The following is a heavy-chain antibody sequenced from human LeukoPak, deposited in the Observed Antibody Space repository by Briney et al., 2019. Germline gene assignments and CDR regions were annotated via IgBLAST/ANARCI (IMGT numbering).Heavy chain of an antibody. CDR2: INHSGST. D-gene: IGHD6-6*01. V-gene: IGHV4-34*01. J-gene: IGHJ4*02. CDR1: GGSISSYY. Sequence: SETLSLTCTVSGGSISSYYWSWIRQPAGKGLEWIGEINHSGSTNYNPSLKSRVTISVDTSKNQFSLKLSSVTAADTAVYYCARELPYSSSLLFDYWGQGTLVTVSS. CDR3: ARELPYSSSLLFDY.